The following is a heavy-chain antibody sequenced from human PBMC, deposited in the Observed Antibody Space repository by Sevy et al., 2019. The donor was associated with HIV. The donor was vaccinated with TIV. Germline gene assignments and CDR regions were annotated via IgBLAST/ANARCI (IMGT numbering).Heavy chain of an antibody. Sequence: SETLSLTCAVSGYSISSGYYWGWIRQPPGKGLEWIGTIYHSGSTYYNPSLKTRVTISVDMSRNQFSLKLSSVTAADTAVYYCVFSLRAGHPGYWGQGTLVTVSS. CDR1: GYSISSGYY. V-gene: IGHV4-38-2*01. CDR3: VFSLRAGHPGY. CDR2: IYHSGST. J-gene: IGHJ4*02.